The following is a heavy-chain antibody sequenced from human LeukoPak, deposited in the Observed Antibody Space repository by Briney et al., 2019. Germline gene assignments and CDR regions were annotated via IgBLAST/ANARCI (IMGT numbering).Heavy chain of an antibody. CDR3: ARCTVVNGGVRTVDI. V-gene: IGHV5-51*01. CDR1: GSRFTSYW. J-gene: IGHJ3*02. CDR2: IYPGDSDT. D-gene: IGHD4-23*01. Sequence: GESLKISCKGSGSRFTSYWIGWVRQVPGKGLEWMGIIYPGDSDTRYSPSFQGQVTISADKSISTAYLQWSRLKASDTAMYYCARCTVVNGGVRTVDIWGQGTMVTVSS.